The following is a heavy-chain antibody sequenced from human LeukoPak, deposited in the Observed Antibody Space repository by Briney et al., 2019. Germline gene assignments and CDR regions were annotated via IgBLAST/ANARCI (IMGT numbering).Heavy chain of an antibody. CDR3: ARGVLKLGYCSGGSCYSLIDAFDI. CDR2: IYTSGST. J-gene: IGHJ3*02. CDR1: GGSISSYY. Sequence: SETLSLTCTVSGGSISSYYWSWIRQPPGKGLEWIGYIYTSGSTNYNPSLKSRVTISVDTSKNHFSLKLSSVTAADTAVYYCARGVLKLGYCSGGSCYSLIDAFDIWGQGTMVTVSS. D-gene: IGHD2-15*01. V-gene: IGHV4-4*09.